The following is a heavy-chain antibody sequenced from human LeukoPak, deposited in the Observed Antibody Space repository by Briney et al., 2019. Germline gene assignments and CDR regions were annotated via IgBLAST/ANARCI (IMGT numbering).Heavy chain of an antibody. CDR1: GASISSYY. J-gene: IGHJ4*02. CDR3: ARHPELYFFDY. V-gene: IGHV4-59*08. CDR2: ISYSGST. D-gene: IGHD3-10*01. Sequence: SETLSLTCTVSGASISSYYWSWIRQPPGRGLEWIGYISYSGSTNYNPSLKSRVTISADTSKNQVSLTLSSVTAADTAVYYCARHPELYFFDYWGQGTLVTVSS.